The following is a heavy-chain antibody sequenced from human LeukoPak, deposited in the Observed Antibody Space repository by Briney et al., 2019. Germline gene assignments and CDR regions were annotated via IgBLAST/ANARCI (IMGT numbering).Heavy chain of an antibody. V-gene: IGHV4-31*03. Sequence: SQTLSLTCTVSGGSISSGSYYWSWIRQHPGKGLEWIGYIYYSGSTYYNPSLKSRVTISVDTSKNQFSLKLSSVTAADTAVYYCARGRSSSWLFDPWGQGTLVTVSS. CDR2: IYYSGST. D-gene: IGHD6-13*01. J-gene: IGHJ5*02. CDR1: GGSISSGSYY. CDR3: ARGRSSSWLFDP.